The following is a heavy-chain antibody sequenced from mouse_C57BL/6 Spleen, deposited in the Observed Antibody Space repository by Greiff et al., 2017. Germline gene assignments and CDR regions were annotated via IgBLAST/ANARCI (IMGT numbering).Heavy chain of an antibody. CDR2: IDPSDSET. Sequence: QVQLQQPGAELVRPGSSVKLSCKASGYTFTSYWMHWVKQRPIQGLEWIGNIDPSDSETHYNQKFKDKATLTVDKSSSTAYMQLSSLTSEDSAVYYCARDYYCSSYAMDYWGQGTSVTVSS. CDR1: GYTFTSYW. J-gene: IGHJ4*01. D-gene: IGHD1-1*01. CDR3: ARDYYCSSYAMDY. V-gene: IGHV1-52*01.